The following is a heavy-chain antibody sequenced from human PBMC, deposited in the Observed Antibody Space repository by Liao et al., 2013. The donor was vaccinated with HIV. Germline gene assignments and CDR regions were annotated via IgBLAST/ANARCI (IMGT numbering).Heavy chain of an antibody. CDR3: ARVLTFYHQSRGYSVWFDP. J-gene: IGHJ5*02. CDR1: GGSFSGYY. Sequence: QVQLQQWGAGLLKPSETLSLTCAVYGGSFSGYYWTWIRQPPGKGLEWIGRLYTSGSSNYNPSFKSRVAMSIDTSKSQFSLILNSVTAADTAVYYCARVLTFYHQSRGYSVWFDPWGQGTLVTVSS. D-gene: IGHD5/OR15-5a*01. CDR2: LYTSGSS. V-gene: IGHV4-59*10.